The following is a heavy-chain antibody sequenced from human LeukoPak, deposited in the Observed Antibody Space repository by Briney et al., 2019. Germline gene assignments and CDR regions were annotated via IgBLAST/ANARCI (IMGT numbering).Heavy chain of an antibody. Sequence: GGSLRLSCTVSGFPLSNHYMTWIRQAPGKGLEYVSYLSQAGSDIFYADPVKGRFSISRDNAKNSLYLQMNSLRAEDTAVYYCARGHWGLDNWGQGTLVTVSS. CDR2: LSQAGSDI. J-gene: IGHJ4*02. CDR3: ARGHWGLDN. D-gene: IGHD7-27*01. CDR1: GFPLSNHY. V-gene: IGHV3-11*01.